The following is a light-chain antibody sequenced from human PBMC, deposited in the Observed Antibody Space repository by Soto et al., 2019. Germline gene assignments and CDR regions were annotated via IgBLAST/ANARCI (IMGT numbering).Light chain of an antibody. Sequence: EIVLTQSPATLSLSPGERATRSCRASQSINSHLAWYQQKPGQAPRLLIHDASSRATGIPARFSGSGSGTDFTLTISSLDPEDFAVYYCQKRSDWPPSITFGQGTRPEIK. CDR3: QKRSDWPPSIT. V-gene: IGKV3-11*01. J-gene: IGKJ5*01. CDR1: QSINSH. CDR2: DAS.